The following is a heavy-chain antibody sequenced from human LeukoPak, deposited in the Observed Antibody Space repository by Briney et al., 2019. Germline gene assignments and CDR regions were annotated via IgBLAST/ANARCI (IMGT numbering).Heavy chain of an antibody. CDR3: AREPSGWYVDY. CDR2: ISGSSNYI. CDR1: GFTFSSYA. V-gene: IGHV3-21*01. Sequence: PGRSLRLSCAASGFTFSSYAMPWVRQAPGKGLEWVAYISGSSNYINYADSVKGRFTISRDNAKTSVYLQMSSLRAEDTALYYCAREPSGWYVDYWGQGTLVTVSS. D-gene: IGHD6-19*01. J-gene: IGHJ4*02.